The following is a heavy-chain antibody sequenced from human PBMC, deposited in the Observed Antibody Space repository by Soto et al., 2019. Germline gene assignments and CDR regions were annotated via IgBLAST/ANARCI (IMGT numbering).Heavy chain of an antibody. CDR3: AREGRSGGMDV. D-gene: IGHD3-10*01. CDR2: ISSSGSTI. V-gene: IGHV3-48*03. CDR1: GFTFSSYE. Sequence: EVQLVESGGGSVQPGGSLRLSCAASGFTFSSYEMNWVRQAPGKGLEWVSYISSSGSTIYYADSVKGRFTISRDNAKNSLYLQKNSLRAEDTAVYYWAREGRSGGMDVWGQGTTVTVSS. J-gene: IGHJ6*02.